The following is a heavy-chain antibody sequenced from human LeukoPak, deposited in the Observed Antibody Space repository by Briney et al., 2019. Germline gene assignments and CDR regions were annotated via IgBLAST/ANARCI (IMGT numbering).Heavy chain of an antibody. CDR3: AKDIGYCSGDSCPYFDH. V-gene: IGHV3-23*01. CDR2: ISGSGGNT. J-gene: IGHJ4*02. CDR1: GFTFSSYA. D-gene: IGHD2-15*01. Sequence: GGSLRLSCAASGFTFSSYAMFWVRQAPGKGLERVSGISGSGGNTYYADSVMGRFTISRDSSKNTLYLQMNGLRADDTAVYYCAKDIGYCSGDSCPYFDHWGQGTLVTVSS.